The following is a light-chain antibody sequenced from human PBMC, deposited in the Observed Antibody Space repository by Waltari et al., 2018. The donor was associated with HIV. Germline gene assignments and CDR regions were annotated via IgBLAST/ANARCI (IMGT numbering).Light chain of an antibody. CDR2: DAS. V-gene: IGKV3-20*01. CDR1: QSINNNH. CDR3: QQYGSGYT. J-gene: IGKJ2*01. Sequence: IVLTQSPGTLSVSPGERASLSCRAGQSINNNHLAWYQQRPGQAPRLLIYDASSMATGIPDRFSGSGSGTDFTLTISRLEPEDFAVYYCQQYGSGYTFGQGTKVDIK.